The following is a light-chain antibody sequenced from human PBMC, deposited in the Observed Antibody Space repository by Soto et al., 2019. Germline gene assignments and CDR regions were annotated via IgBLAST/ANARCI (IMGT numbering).Light chain of an antibody. CDR1: QSVRSN. Sequence: IVMTQSPATLSVSPGEGASLFCRASQSVRSNLAWYQQKPGQAPRLLIFGASTRATGIPARFSGSGSGTEFTLTISSLQSEDFAVYYCQQYGGSPAITFGQGTRLEIK. V-gene: IGKV3-15*01. J-gene: IGKJ5*01. CDR3: QQYGGSPAIT. CDR2: GAS.